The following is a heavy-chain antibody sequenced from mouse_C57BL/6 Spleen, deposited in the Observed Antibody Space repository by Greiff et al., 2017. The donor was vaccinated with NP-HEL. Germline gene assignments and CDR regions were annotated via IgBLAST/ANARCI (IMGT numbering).Heavy chain of an antibody. Sequence: QVHVKQSGAELVKPGASVKISCKASGYTFTDYYINWVKQRPGQGLEWIGKIGPGSGSTYYNEKFKGKATLTADKSSSTAYMQLSSLTSEDSAVYFCARGGYYYGSSPYAMDYWGQGTSVTVSS. CDR3: ARGGYYYGSSPYAMDY. CDR1: GYTFTDYY. CDR2: IGPGSGST. D-gene: IGHD1-1*01. J-gene: IGHJ4*01. V-gene: IGHV1-77*01.